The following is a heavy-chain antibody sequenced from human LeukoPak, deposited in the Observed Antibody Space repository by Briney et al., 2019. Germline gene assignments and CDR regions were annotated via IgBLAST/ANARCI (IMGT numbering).Heavy chain of an antibody. J-gene: IGHJ4*02. V-gene: IGHV3-30*18. CDR2: ISYDGSNK. D-gene: IGHD6-19*01. Sequence: GGSLRLSCAASGFTFSSYGMHWVRQAPGKGLEWVAVISYDGSNKYYADSVKGRFTISRDNSKNTLYLQMNSLRAEDTAVYYCAKDGSGWPQGGYSDYWGQGTLVTVSS. CDR3: AKDGSGWPQGGYSDY. CDR1: GFTFSSYG.